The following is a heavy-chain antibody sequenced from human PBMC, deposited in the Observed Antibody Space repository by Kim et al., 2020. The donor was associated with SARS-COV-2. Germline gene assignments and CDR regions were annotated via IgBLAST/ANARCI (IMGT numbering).Heavy chain of an antibody. J-gene: IGHJ4*02. D-gene: IGHD6-13*01. V-gene: IGHV3-11*06. CDR3: ARDLQASAAGSYYFDY. CDR2: ISSSSSYT. CDR1: GFTFSDYY. Sequence: GGSLRLSCAASGFTFSDYYMSWIRQAPGKGLEWVSYISSSSSYTNYADSVKGRFTISRDNAKNSLYLQMNSLRAEDTAVYYCARDLQASAAGSYYFDYWGQGTLVTVSS.